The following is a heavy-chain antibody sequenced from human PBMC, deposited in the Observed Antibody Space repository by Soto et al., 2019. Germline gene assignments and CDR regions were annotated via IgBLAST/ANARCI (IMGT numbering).Heavy chain of an antibody. V-gene: IGHV4-31*03. J-gene: IGHJ4*02. CDR2: IYYSGST. Sequence: SETLSLTCTVSGGSISSGGYYWSWIRQHPGKGLEWIGYIYYSGSTYYNPSLKSRVTISVDTSKNQFSLKLSSVTAADTAVYYCARSEQLGTIDYWGQGTLVTVSS. CDR1: GGSISSGGYY. D-gene: IGHD7-27*01. CDR3: ARSEQLGTIDY.